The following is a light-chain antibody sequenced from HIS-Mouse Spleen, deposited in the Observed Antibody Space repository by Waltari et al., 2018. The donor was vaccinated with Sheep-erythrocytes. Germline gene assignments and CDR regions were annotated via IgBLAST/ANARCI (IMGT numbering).Light chain of an antibody. J-gene: IGLJ3*02. Sequence: SALPQPPSASGSPGPSVTFSCTGPRSDGGGINYVAWSQQHPGKAPNLMLYEVSKRTSGVPDRFSGSKSGNTASLTVSGLQAEDEADYYCSSYAGSNNWVFGGGTKLTVL. CDR2: EVS. CDR3: SSYAGSNNWV. CDR1: RSDGGGINY. V-gene: IGLV2-8*01.